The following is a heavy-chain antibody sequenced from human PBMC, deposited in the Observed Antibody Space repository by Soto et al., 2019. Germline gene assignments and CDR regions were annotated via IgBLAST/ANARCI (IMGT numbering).Heavy chain of an antibody. CDR1: GGSISSHY. CDR3: ARGQSNYYGYYFDY. CDR2: IYNSGST. Sequence: QVQLQESGPGLVKPSETLSLTCTVSGGSISSHYWSLIRQSPGKGLEWIGYIYNSGSTKYNPSLKSRVTISVDTSKNHFSLKVSPVTAADTAVYYCARGQSNYYGYYFDYWGQGTLVTVSS. J-gene: IGHJ4*02. D-gene: IGHD3-10*01. V-gene: IGHV4-59*11.